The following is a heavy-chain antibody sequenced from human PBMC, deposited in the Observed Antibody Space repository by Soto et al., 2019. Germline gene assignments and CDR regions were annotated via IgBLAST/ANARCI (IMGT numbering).Heavy chain of an antibody. CDR3: AHRVLRTVFGLVTTTAIDFDF. V-gene: IGHV2-5*02. J-gene: IGHJ4*02. CDR1: GFSLTTSGVG. CDR2: IYWDDDK. D-gene: IGHD3-3*01. Sequence: QITLNESGPTVVRPTETLTLTCRFSGFSLTTSGVGVGWIRQSPGKPPKWLALIYWDDDKRYSASLKSTLTITKDTAKNQVVLTVSDLDPTDTATYYCAHRVLRTVFGLVTTTAIDFDFWGQGTPVAVSS.